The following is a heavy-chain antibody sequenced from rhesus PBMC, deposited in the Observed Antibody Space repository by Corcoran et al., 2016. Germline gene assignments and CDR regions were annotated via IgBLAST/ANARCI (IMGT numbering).Heavy chain of an antibody. CDR2: IDSSGST. D-gene: IGHD3-9*01. CDR1: GGSISGYW. Sequence: QLQLQESGPGLVKPSETLSLTCAVSGGSISGYWWSWIRQPPGKGLEGIGRIDSSGSTHSNPSLKGRVTISRDTSKNQFSLKLSSVTAADTAVYYCASERITRMITGYYYPYGLDSWGQGVVVTVSS. J-gene: IGHJ6*01. CDR3: ASERITRMITGYYYPYGLDS. V-gene: IGHV4-165*01.